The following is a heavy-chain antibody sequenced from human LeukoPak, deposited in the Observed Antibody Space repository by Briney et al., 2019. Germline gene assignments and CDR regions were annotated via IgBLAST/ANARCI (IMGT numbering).Heavy chain of an antibody. CDR1: GFTFSSYA. CDR2: ISYDGGNK. V-gene: IGHV3-30-3*01. J-gene: IGHJ4*02. D-gene: IGHD5-24*01. Sequence: PGRSLRLSCAASGFTFSSYAFHWLRQAPGEGLEWVAVISYDGGNKYYADSVKGRFTISRDNSKNTLLLQMNRLTAEDTALYYCARDTSAEKRWLQLPDFWGQGTLVTVSS. CDR3: ARDTSAEKRWLQLPDF.